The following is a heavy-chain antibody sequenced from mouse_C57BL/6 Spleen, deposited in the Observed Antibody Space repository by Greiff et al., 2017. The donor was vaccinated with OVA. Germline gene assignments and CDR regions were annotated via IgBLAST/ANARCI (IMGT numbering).Heavy chain of an antibody. D-gene: IGHD2-1*01. J-gene: IGHJ3*01. CDR2: IRSKSNNYAT. CDR1: GFSFNTYA. Sequence: DVKLVESGGGLVQPKGSLKLSCAASGFSFNTYAMNWVRQAPGKGLEWVARIRSKSNNYATYYADSVKDRFTISRDDSESMLYLQMNNLKTEDTAMYYCVGGYGTFAYWGQGTLVTVSA. CDR3: VGGYGTFAY. V-gene: IGHV10-1*01.